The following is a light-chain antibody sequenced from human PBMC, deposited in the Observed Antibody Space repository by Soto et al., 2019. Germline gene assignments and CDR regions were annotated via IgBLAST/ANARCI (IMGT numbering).Light chain of an antibody. CDR2: GAS. CDR1: QSINSN. Sequence: EVVLTQSPATLSVSPGERDTLSCRASQSINSNLAWYHQKPGQAPRLLIYGASTRATGIPARFSGSGSGTEFTLTISSLQSEDFAIYYCQQYNNWPRTFGQGTKVDIK. J-gene: IGKJ1*01. CDR3: QQYNNWPRT. V-gene: IGKV3-15*01.